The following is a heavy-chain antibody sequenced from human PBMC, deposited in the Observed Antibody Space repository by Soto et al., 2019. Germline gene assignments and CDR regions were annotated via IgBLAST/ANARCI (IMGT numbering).Heavy chain of an antibody. V-gene: IGHV3-33*01. CDR3: ARDFDGSGSHYYYYGMDV. J-gene: IGHJ6*02. CDR1: GFTFSSYG. Sequence: GGSLRLSCAASGFTFSSYGMHWVRQAPGKGLEWVAVIWYDGSNKYYADSVKGRFTISRDNSKNTLYLQMNSLRAEDTAVYYCARDFDGSGSHYYYYGMDVWGQGTTVTVSS. CDR2: IWYDGSNK. D-gene: IGHD3-10*01.